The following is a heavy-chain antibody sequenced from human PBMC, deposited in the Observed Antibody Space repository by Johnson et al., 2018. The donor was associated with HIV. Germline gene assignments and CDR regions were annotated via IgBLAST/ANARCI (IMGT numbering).Heavy chain of an antibody. D-gene: IGHD7-27*01. CDR1: GFTFSSYW. V-gene: IGHV3-7*01. CDR3: ARVKSYGNWGSRKGGRELRAAFDI. Sequence: VQLVESGGGLVQPGGSLRLSCAASGFTFSSYWMSWVRQAPGKGLEWVANIKQDGSEKYYVDSVKGRFTISRDNAKNSLYLQMNSLRAEDTAVYYCARVKSYGNWGSRKGGRELRAAFDIWGQGTMVTV. J-gene: IGHJ3*02. CDR2: IKQDGSEK.